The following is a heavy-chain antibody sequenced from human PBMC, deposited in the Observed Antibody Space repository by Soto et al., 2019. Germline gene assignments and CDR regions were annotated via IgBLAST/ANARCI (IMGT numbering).Heavy chain of an antibody. CDR1: GYSISSGNW. D-gene: IGHD3-16*01. CDR3: ARSLTSTLYAFDI. CDR2: IYYSGRT. J-gene: IGHJ3*02. Sequence: PSETLSLTCAVSGYSISSGNWWGWIRQPPGKGLEWIGYIYYSGRTYYNPSLKSRVTLSVDTSKNQFSLKLSSVTAVDTAVYYCARSLTSTLYAFDIWGQGTTVTVSS. V-gene: IGHV4-28*01.